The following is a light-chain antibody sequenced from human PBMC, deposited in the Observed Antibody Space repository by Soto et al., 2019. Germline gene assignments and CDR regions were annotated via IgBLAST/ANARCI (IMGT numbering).Light chain of an antibody. CDR1: QTIRNF. CDR2: TTS. CDR3: QQSSSTPQT. J-gene: IGKJ4*01. Sequence: DIQMPQSPSSLSASVGDRVTITCRASQTIRNFLNWYQQKPGTAPRLLIHTTSSLQSGVPARFSGSGSGTDFTLTISSLQPEDVATYYCQQSSSTPQTFGGGTKVDIK. V-gene: IGKV1-39*01.